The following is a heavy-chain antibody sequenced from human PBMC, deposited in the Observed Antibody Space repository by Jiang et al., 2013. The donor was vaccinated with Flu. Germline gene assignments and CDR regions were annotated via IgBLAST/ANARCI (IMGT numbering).Heavy chain of an antibody. Sequence: VKPSQTLSLTCAVSGGSISSGGYSWSWIRQPPGKGLEWIGYIYHSGSTYYNPSLKSRVTISVDRSKNQFSLKLSSVTAADTAVYYCARGHISRYCSGGSCSNWFDPWGQGTLVTVSS. CDR1: GGSISSGGYS. J-gene: IGHJ5*02. D-gene: IGHD2-15*01. CDR2: IYHSGST. CDR3: ARGHISRYCSGGSCSNWFDP. V-gene: IGHV4-30-2*01.